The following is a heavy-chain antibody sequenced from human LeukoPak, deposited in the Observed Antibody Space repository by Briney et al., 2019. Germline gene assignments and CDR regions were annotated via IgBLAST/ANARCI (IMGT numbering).Heavy chain of an antibody. CDR1: GFIFSGYA. Sequence: GGSLRLSCVASGFIFSGYAMNWVRQAPGKGLEWVSSINSGSSYKAYADSVQGRFTISRDASKNTLFLQMNSLRADDTAVYYCARRGMGAFDIWGQGTMVTVSS. D-gene: IGHD3-16*01. V-gene: IGHV3-21*04. J-gene: IGHJ3*02. CDR2: INSGSSYK. CDR3: ARRGMGAFDI.